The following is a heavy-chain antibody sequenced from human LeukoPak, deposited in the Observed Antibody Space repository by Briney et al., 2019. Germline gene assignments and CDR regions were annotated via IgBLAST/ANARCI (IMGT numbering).Heavy chain of an antibody. V-gene: IGHV1-2*02. D-gene: IGHD5-18*01. CDR3: ARERRVYSYGSFTGDY. CDR1: GYTFTSYG. J-gene: IGHJ4*02. Sequence: ASVKVSCKASGYTFTSYGISWVRQAPGQGLEWMGWINPNSGGTNYAQRFQGRVTMTRDTSISTLYMELSRLRSDDTALYYCARERRVYSYGSFTGDYWGQGTLVTVSS. CDR2: INPNSGGT.